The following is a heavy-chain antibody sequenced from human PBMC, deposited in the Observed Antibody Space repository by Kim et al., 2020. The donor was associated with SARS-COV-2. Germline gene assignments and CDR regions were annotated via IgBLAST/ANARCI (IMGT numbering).Heavy chain of an antibody. CDR1: GFTFGDYA. J-gene: IGHJ6*03. D-gene: IGHD3-9*01. Sequence: GGSLRLSCAASGFTFGDYAMHWVRQAPGKGLEWVSGISWNSGSIGYADSVKVRFTISRDNAKNSLYLQMNSLRAEDTALYYCAKERVLRYFDWLPTAAMDVWGKGTTVTVSS. CDR3: AKERVLRYFDWLPTAAMDV. V-gene: IGHV3-9*01. CDR2: ISWNSGSI.